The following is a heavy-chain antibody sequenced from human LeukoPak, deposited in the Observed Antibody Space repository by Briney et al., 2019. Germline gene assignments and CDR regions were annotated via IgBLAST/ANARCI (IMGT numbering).Heavy chain of an antibody. Sequence: SETLSLTCTVSGGSISSYYWSWIRQPPGKGLGWIGYIYYSGSTNYNPSLKSRVTISVDTSKNQFSLKLSPVTAADTAVYYCARFTGYSSSWYVDYWGQGTLVTVSS. CDR2: IYYSGST. V-gene: IGHV4-59*08. D-gene: IGHD6-13*01. CDR3: ARFTGYSSSWYVDY. J-gene: IGHJ4*02. CDR1: GGSISSYY.